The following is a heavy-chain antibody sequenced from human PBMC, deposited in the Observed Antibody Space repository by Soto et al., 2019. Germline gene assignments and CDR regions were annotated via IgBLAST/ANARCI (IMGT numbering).Heavy chain of an antibody. J-gene: IGHJ4*02. D-gene: IGHD3-16*01. Sequence: EVQLVESGGGLVQPGGSLRLSCAASGFTFSSYWMSWVRQAPGKGLEWVANIKQDGSEKYYVDSVKGRFTISRDNAKNSLYLQMNSLRAEDTAVYYCARDMRVWGSYELDYWGQGTLVTVSS. CDR2: IKQDGSEK. CDR1: GFTFSSYW. V-gene: IGHV3-7*01. CDR3: ARDMRVWGSYELDY.